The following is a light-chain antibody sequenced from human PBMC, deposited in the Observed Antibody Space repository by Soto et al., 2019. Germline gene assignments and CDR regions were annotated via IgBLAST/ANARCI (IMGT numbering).Light chain of an antibody. CDR1: SSDVGGYNY. CDR3: TSYTSSSTLDV. Sequence: HSALTQPASVSGSPGQSITISCTGTSSDVGGYNYVSWYQQHPGKAPKLMIYEVSNRPLGVSNRFSGSKSGNTASLTISGLQAEDEADYYCTSYTSSSTLDVFGTGT. V-gene: IGLV2-14*01. J-gene: IGLJ1*01. CDR2: EVS.